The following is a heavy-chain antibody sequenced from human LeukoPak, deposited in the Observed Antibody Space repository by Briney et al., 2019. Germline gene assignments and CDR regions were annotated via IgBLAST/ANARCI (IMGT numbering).Heavy chain of an antibody. CDR1: GFTFSSYW. V-gene: IGHV3-7*03. D-gene: IGHD4-17*01. J-gene: IGHJ4*02. CDR3: ARGADLDGDYFDY. CDR2: IKEDGSEK. Sequence: GGSLRLSCAASGFTFSSYWMTWTRRAPGKGLEWVANIKEDGSEKYYVDSVKGRFTISRDNSKNSLFLQMNSLRAEDTAVYYCARGADLDGDYFDYWGQGTLVTVSS.